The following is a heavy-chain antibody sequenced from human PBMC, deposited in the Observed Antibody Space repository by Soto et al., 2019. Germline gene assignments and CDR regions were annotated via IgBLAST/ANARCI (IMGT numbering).Heavy chain of an antibody. V-gene: IGHV4-59*01. CDR3: AREIVVPAATTNYYYYYYMDV. J-gene: IGHJ6*03. D-gene: IGHD2-2*01. CDR1: GGSISSYY. CDR2: IYYSGST. Sequence: PSETLSLTCTVSGGSISSYYWSWIRQPPGKGLEWIGYIYYSGSTNYNPSLKSRVTISVGTSKNQFSLKLSSVTAADTAVYYCAREIVVPAATTNYYYYYYMDVWGKGTTVTVSS.